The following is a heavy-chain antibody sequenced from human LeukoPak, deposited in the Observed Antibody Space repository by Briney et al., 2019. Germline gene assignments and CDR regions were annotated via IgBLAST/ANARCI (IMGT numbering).Heavy chain of an antibody. Sequence: SETLSLTCTVSGGSISSSYWSWIRQPPGKGLEWIAYIYYSGSTNYNPSLKSRVTTSVDMSKNQFSLKLTSVTAADTAVYYCARPYDYGDYTPPNDAFDIWGRGTMVTVSS. CDR3: ARPYDYGDYTPPNDAFDI. V-gene: IGHV4-59*01. CDR1: GGSISSSY. D-gene: IGHD4-17*01. CDR2: IYYSGST. J-gene: IGHJ3*02.